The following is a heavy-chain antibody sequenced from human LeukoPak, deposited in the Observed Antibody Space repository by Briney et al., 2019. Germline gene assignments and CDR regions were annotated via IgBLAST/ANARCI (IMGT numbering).Heavy chain of an antibody. Sequence: GRSLRLSCASSGFTFSFYWMHWVRQAPGKGLVWVSRINNDGSSTSYAGSVKGRFTISRDNAKNTLYLQMNNLRAEDTAVYYCARDNEFCTGGTCRLDYWGQGALVTVSS. D-gene: IGHD2-15*01. V-gene: IGHV3-74*01. CDR1: GFTFSFYW. J-gene: IGHJ4*02. CDR2: INNDGSST. CDR3: ARDNEFCTGGTCRLDY.